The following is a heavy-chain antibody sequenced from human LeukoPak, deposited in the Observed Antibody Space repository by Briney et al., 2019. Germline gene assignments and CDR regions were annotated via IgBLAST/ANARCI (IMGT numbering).Heavy chain of an antibody. J-gene: IGHJ4*02. CDR1: GFTFSKNA. CDR3: ARGVDVWGNYRQYYFDY. V-gene: IGHV3-23*01. D-gene: IGHD3-16*02. Sequence: PGGSLRLSCAASGFTFSKNAMSWVRQAPEKGLEWVSSITSSGSATCNADSVKGRFTISRDNSKNTLYLQMNGLRAEDTAVYYCARGVDVWGNYRQYYFDYWGQETLVTVSS. CDR2: ITSSGSAT.